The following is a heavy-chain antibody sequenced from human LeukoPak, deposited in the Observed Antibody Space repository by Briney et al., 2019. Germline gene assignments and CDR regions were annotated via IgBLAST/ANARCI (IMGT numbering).Heavy chain of an antibody. CDR2: MWSDGHNK. CDR1: GFTFSRSA. J-gene: IGHJ4*02. Sequence: PGGSLRLSFAASGFTFSRSAMDWVRLAPGKGLESVPLMWSDGHNKYYADSMKGRFIVSRDSSKNTLFLQMSSLRAEDTAVYYSAWGFSCRLKYFDYWGQGTLVTVSS. D-gene: IGHD3-16*01. V-gene: IGHV3-33*07. CDR3: AWGFSCRLKYFDY.